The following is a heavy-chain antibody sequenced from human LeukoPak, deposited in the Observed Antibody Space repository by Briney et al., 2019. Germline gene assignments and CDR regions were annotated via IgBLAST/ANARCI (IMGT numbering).Heavy chain of an antibody. J-gene: IGHJ4*02. CDR2: IYYSGST. CDR3: ARASGYYGSGSYSPDY. V-gene: IGHV4-30-4*01. D-gene: IGHD3-10*01. Sequence: SETLSLTCTVSGGSISSGDYYWSWIRQPPGKGLEWIGYIYYSGSTYYNPSLKSRVTISVDTSKNQFSLKLSSVTAADTAVYYCARASGYYGSGSYSPDYWGQGTLVTVSS. CDR1: GGSISSGDYY.